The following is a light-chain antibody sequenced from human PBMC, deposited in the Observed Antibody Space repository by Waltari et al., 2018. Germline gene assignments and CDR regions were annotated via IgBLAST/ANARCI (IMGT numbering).Light chain of an antibody. Sequence: QSVLTQPPSVSGAPGQRVTISCTGSSSNTGAGYDVHWYQQYPGTAPKLLIYGNTNRPSGVPDRFSGSKSGTSASLAITGLQSEDEADYYCQSYDNSLSGSRVFGTGNKVTVL. J-gene: IGLJ1*01. V-gene: IGLV1-40*01. CDR1: SSNTGAGYD. CDR3: QSYDNSLSGSRV. CDR2: GNT.